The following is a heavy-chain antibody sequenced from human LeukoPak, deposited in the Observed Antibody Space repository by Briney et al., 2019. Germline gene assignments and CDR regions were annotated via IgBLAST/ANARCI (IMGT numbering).Heavy chain of an antibody. V-gene: IGHV3-53*01. D-gene: IGHD5-12*01. Sequence: GGSLRLSCAASGFTVSSNYMSWVRQAPGKGLEWVSVIYSGGSTYYADSVKGRFTISRDNSKNTLYLQMNSLRAEDTAVYYCARGPSSSGYGNFDYWGQGTLVTVSS. CDR3: ARGPSSSGYGNFDY. CDR2: IYSGGST. CDR1: GFTVSSNY. J-gene: IGHJ4*02.